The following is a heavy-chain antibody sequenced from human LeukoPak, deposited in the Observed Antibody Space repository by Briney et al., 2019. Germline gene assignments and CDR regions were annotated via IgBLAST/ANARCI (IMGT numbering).Heavy chain of an antibody. J-gene: IGHJ4*02. CDR1: GFTFSSYA. Sequence: EGSLRLSCAASGFTFSSYAMSWVRQAPGKGLEWVSAISGSGGSTYYADSVKGRFTISRDNSKNTLYLQMNSLRAEDTAVYYCAKDPLSYYYGSGSYYIDYFDYWGQGTLVTVSS. D-gene: IGHD3-10*01. CDR3: AKDPLSYYYGSGSYYIDYFDY. V-gene: IGHV3-23*01. CDR2: ISGSGGST.